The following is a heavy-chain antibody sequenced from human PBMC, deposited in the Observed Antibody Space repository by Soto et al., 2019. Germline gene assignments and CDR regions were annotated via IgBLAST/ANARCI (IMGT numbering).Heavy chain of an antibody. CDR3: ARDRGVFGRNLNWFDP. J-gene: IGHJ5*02. CDR2: IWYDGSNK. CDR1: GFTFSSYG. Sequence: QVQLVESGGGVVQPGRSLRLSCAASGFTFSSYGMHWVRQAPGKGLEWVAVIWYDGSNKYYADSVKGRFTISRDNSKNTLYLQMNSLRAEDTAVYYCARDRGVFGRNLNWFDPWGQGTLVTVSS. D-gene: IGHD1-26*01. V-gene: IGHV3-33*01.